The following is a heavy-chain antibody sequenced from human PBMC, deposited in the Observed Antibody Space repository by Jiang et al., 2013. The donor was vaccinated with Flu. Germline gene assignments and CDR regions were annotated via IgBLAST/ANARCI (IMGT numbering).Heavy chain of an antibody. D-gene: IGHD4-17*01. Sequence: KPGESLKISCKGSGYTFNTHWIGWVRQMPGKGLEWMGIIYPDDSDTRYSQSFQGQVTTSADKSINTVYLQWGSLKASDTAIYYCARHSSHYGDYDFWGQGTQVTVSS. V-gene: IGHV5-51*01. CDR3: ARHSSHYGDYDF. CDR1: GYTFNTHW. J-gene: IGHJ4*02. CDR2: IYPDDSDT.